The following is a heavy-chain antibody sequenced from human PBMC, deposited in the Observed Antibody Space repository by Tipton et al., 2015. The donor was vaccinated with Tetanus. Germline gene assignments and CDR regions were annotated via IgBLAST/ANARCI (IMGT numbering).Heavy chain of an antibody. J-gene: IGHJ3*02. V-gene: IGHV3-21*01. CDR3: ARAISSRWGKHDAFDI. D-gene: IGHD3-16*01. CDR1: GFTFSDYS. CDR2: ISGSSNYI. Sequence: SLRLSCAASGFTFSDYSMNWVRQAPGKGLEWVSSISGSSNYIYYTDSVKGRFTISRANAKNSLYLQMNSLRADDTGVYFCARAISSRWGKHDAFDIWGQGTAVAVSP.